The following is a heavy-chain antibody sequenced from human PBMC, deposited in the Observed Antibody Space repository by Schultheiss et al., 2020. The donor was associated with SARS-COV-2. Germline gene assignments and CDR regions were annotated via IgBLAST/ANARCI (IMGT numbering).Heavy chain of an antibody. CDR2: ISYDGSNK. V-gene: IGHV3-30*03. CDR1: GFTFSSYG. D-gene: IGHD6-13*01. J-gene: IGHJ4*02. CDR3: ARDSSWYLSGLGY. Sequence: GGSLRLSCAASGFTFSSYGMHWVRQAPGKGLEWVAVISYDGSNKYYADSVKGRFTISRDNAKNSLYLQMNSLRAEDTAVYYCARDSSWYLSGLGYWGQGALVTVSS.